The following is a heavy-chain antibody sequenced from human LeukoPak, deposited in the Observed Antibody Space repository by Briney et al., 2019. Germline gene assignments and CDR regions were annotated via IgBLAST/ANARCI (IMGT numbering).Heavy chain of an antibody. CDR3: ARGFYCAGDCLASV. CDR1: GFTFSTYG. J-gene: IGHJ4*02. D-gene: IGHD2-21*02. Sequence: GGSLRLSCAASGFTFSTYGMNWFRQAPGKGLEWLSYISSTSTNIYYAGSVKGRFTISRDNAKNSLYLQMNSLRAEDTAVYYCARGFYCAGDCLASVWGQGTLVTVSS. CDR2: ISSTSTNI. V-gene: IGHV3-48*04.